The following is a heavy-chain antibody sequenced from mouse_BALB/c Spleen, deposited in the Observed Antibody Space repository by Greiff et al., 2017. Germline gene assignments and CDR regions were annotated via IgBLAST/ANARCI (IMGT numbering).Heavy chain of an antibody. CDR1: GYTFTDYN. V-gene: IGHV1S29*02. CDR3: ARYYYDSTGAMDY. D-gene: IGHD2-4*01. CDR2: IYPYNGGT. Sequence: EVQLQQSGPELVKPGASVKISCKASGYTFTDYNMHWVKQSHGKSLEWIGYIYPYNGGTGYNQKFKSKATLTVDNSSSTAYMELRSLTSEDSAVYYCARYYYDSTGAMDYGGQGTSVTVSS. J-gene: IGHJ4*01.